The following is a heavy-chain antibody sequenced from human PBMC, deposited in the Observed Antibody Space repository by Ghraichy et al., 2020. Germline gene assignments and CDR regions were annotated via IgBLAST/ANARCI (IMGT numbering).Heavy chain of an antibody. CDR2: IYYSGRT. CDR1: GGSISSGGYY. D-gene: IGHD1-26*01. CDR3: VRNKDSGRYPEYFQH. V-gene: IGHV4-31*03. Sequence: SETLSLTCIVSGGSISSGGYYWNWIRQYPGKGLEWIGYIYYSGRTYYNPSLKSRVIISVDTSKNQFSLKLSSVTAADTAVYYCVRNKDSGRYPEYFQHWGQGTLVTVSS. J-gene: IGHJ1*01.